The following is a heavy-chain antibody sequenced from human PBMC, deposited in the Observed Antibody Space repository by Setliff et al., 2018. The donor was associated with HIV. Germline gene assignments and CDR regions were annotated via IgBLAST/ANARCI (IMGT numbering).Heavy chain of an antibody. CDR1: GYTLTEVS. Sequence: ASVKVSCKVSGYTLTEVSIHWVRQAPGKGLEWMGGFDPEHDETVYAQKFQGRVTMTEDTSTDTAYMELSSLTSEDTAMYYCATIRAYYYDSSGQEYFQHWGHGSLVTVSS. CDR2: FDPEHDET. J-gene: IGHJ1*01. V-gene: IGHV1-24*01. CDR3: ATIRAYYYDSSGQEYFQH. D-gene: IGHD3-22*01.